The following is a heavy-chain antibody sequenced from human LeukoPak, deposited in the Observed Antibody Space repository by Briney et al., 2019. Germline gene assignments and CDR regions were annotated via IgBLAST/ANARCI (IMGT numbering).Heavy chain of an antibody. J-gene: IGHJ6*03. CDR3: ARAPVAAAARYYMDV. D-gene: IGHD6-13*01. CDR2: IYTSGST. CDR1: GGSISSGSYY. Sequence: SETLSLTCTVSGGSISSGSYYWSWIRQPAGKGLEWIGRIYTSGSTNYNPSLKSRVTISVDTSKNQFSLKLSSVTAADTAVYYCARAPVAAAARYYMDVWGKGTTVTVSS. V-gene: IGHV4-61*02.